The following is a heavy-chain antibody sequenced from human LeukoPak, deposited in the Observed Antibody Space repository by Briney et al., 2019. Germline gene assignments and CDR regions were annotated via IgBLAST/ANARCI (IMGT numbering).Heavy chain of an antibody. D-gene: IGHD3-22*01. Sequence: GGSLRLSCAASGFTFSSYAMSWVRQAPGKGLEWVSAISGSGGSTYYEDSVKGRFTISRDNSKNTLYLQMNSLRAEDTAVYYCAKDLLYDSSGPYYFDYWGQGTLVTVSS. CDR3: AKDLLYDSSGPYYFDY. V-gene: IGHV3-23*01. CDR2: ISGSGGST. J-gene: IGHJ4*02. CDR1: GFTFSSYA.